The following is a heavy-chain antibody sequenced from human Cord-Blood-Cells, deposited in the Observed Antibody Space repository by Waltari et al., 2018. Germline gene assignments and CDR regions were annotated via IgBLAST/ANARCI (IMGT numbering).Heavy chain of an antibody. CDR3: ARGPYSNYLDY. J-gene: IGHJ4*02. V-gene: IGHV1-8*01. CDR1: GYNFTSYD. Sequence: VQLLKSAAEVQKPGASVKVCCKACGYNFTSYDINWVRQATEQGFEWMGWMNPNSGNTGYAQKLQARVTMTRNNSISTAYMELSSLRSEDTAVYYCARGPYSNYLDYWGQGTLVTVSS. CDR2: MNPNSGNT. D-gene: IGHD4-4*01.